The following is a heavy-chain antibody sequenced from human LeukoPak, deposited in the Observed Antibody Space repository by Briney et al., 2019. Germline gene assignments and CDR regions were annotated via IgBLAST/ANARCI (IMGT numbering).Heavy chain of an antibody. Sequence: SETLSLTCAVSGVSISSSNWWSWVRQPPGKGLEWIGEIYHSGSTNYNPSLKSRVTISVDKSKSQFSLKLSSVTAADTAVYYCARDLGLVYYDSSGYYSWGQGTMVTVSS. V-gene: IGHV4-4*02. CDR2: IYHSGST. J-gene: IGHJ3*01. D-gene: IGHD3-22*01. CDR3: ARDLGLVYYDSSGYYS. CDR1: GVSISSSNW.